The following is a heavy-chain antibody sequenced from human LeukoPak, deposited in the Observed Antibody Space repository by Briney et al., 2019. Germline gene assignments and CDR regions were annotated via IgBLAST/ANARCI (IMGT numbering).Heavy chain of an antibody. CDR2: ITDSGRTI. V-gene: IGHV3-48*03. Sequence: GGSLRLPCAASGFTFSTYEMNWVRQAPGKGLEWVSYITDSGRTIYYADSVKGRFTISRDNAKNSLFLQMNSLRAEDTAVYYCARGEVVTASLPDYFYYYMDVWGKGTTVTISS. D-gene: IGHD2-21*02. J-gene: IGHJ6*03. CDR3: ARGEVVTASLPDYFYYYMDV. CDR1: GFTFSTYE.